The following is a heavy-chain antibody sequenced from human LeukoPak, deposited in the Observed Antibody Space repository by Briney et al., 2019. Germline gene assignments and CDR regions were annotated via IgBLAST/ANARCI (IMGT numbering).Heavy chain of an antibody. Sequence: SETLSLTCTVSGYSISSGYYWGWIRQPPGKGLEWIGSMYHSGNTYYNPSLKSRVAISVDTSKNQFSPKLNSVTAADTAVYYCASRQAGYSGSYGLSAFDIWGQGTMVTVSS. V-gene: IGHV4-38-2*02. J-gene: IGHJ3*02. CDR1: GYSISSGYY. CDR2: MYHSGNT. D-gene: IGHD1-26*01. CDR3: ASRQAGYSGSYGLSAFDI.